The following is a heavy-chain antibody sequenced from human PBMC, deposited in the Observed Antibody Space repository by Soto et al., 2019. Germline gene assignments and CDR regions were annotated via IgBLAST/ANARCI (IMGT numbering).Heavy chain of an antibody. V-gene: IGHV1-2*02. CDR3: ARERYQVISAGMDV. Sequence: QVKLVQSGADVKTPGASVRVSCKASGYTFTGYYVHWVREAPGQGREWMGWINPETGATSYAQKFQGRVTLSRDTSINTAYLEVSSLRFEDAAVYFCARERYQVISAGMDVWGQGTTVTVSS. J-gene: IGHJ6*02. CDR1: GYTFTGYY. CDR2: INPETGAT. D-gene: IGHD2-2*01.